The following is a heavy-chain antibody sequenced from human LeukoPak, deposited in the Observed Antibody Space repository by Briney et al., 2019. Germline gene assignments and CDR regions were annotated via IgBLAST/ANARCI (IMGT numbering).Heavy chain of an antibody. Sequence: GGSLRLSCAASGFTFDDYTMHWVRQAPGKGLEWVSLISWDGDRTYYADSVKGRFTISRDNSKNSLYLQMNSLRTEDTALYYCAKDLSRKSAYGMDVWGQGTTVTVSS. CDR1: GFTFDDYT. J-gene: IGHJ6*02. CDR2: ISWDGDRT. CDR3: AKDLSRKSAYGMDV. V-gene: IGHV3-43*01.